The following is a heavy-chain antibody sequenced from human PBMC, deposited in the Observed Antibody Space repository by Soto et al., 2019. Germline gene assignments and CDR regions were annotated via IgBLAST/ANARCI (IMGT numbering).Heavy chain of an antibody. D-gene: IGHD1-1*01. V-gene: IGHV3-7*04. CDR3: ARGKGYFDP. Sequence: GGSLRLSCAASGFTFSGYWMSWVRQVPGEGPEWVANIKQDGSEKYYVNSVRGRFTISRDNAKNSLYLQMSSLRVDDTAVYYCARGKGYFDPWGQGTLVTVSS. CDR1: GFTFSGYW. CDR2: IKQDGSEK. J-gene: IGHJ5*02.